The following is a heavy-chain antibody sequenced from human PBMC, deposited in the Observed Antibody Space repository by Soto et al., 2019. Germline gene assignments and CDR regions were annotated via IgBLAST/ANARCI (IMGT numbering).Heavy chain of an antibody. CDR3: ANYRGDPKFALDI. CDR1: GDSVSSTTYY. Sequence: QVQLQESGPGLVKPSETLSLTCTVSGDSVSSTTYYWSWIRQPPGKGLEWIGFIYYTGSTHYNPSLKSRVTISIDTSKNQFSLKLCSVTAADAALSYCANYRGDPKFALDIWGQGTMVTVSS. J-gene: IGHJ3*02. V-gene: IGHV4-61*01. D-gene: IGHD2-21*01. CDR2: IYYTGST.